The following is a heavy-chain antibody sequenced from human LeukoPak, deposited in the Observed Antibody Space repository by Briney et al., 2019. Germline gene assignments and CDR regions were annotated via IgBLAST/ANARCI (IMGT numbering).Heavy chain of an antibody. D-gene: IGHD3-3*01. CDR2: ISSSSSTI. Sequence: GGSLRLSCVASGFSFNNYRMTWVRQAPGKGLEWVSYISSSSSTIYYADSVKGRFTISRDNAKNSLYLQMNSLRAEDTAVYYCARDLARRFPYGMDVWGQGTTVTVSS. CDR3: ARDLARRFPYGMDV. CDR1: GFSFNNYR. V-gene: IGHV3-48*01. J-gene: IGHJ6*02.